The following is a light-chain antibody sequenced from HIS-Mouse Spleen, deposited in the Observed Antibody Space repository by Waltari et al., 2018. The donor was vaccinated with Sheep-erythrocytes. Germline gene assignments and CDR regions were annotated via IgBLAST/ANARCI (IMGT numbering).Light chain of an antibody. J-gene: IGKJ2*01. CDR3: QQLNSYPHT. CDR2: AAS. V-gene: IGKV1-9*01. CDR1: QGISSY. Sequence: DIQLTQSPSFLSASVGDRVTITCRASQGISSYLAWYQQKPGKAPKLLIYAASTLQSGVPSRFSGSGSGTEFTLTISSLQPEDFATYYCQQLNSYPHTFGQGTKLENK.